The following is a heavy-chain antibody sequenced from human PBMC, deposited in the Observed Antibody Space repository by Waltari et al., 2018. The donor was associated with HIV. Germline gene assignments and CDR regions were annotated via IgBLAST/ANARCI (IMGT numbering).Heavy chain of an antibody. CDR3: ARDLYMGRGVISDY. Sequence: QVQLVQSGAEVKTPGASVKVSCKASGYTFTSYAINWVRQAPGQGAEWMGWINTNKGNTNYEQKFQGRVTMTTDASTSTVYMELRSLRSDDTAIYYCARDLYMGRGVISDYWGQGTLVTVSS. J-gene: IGHJ4*02. D-gene: IGHD3-10*01. CDR1: GYTFTSYA. V-gene: IGHV1-18*01. CDR2: INTNKGNT.